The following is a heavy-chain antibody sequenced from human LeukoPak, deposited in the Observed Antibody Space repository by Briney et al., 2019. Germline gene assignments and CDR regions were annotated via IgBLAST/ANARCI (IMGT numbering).Heavy chain of an antibody. CDR2: IYYSGST. CDR3: ARQSIAVAGTHFDY. Sequence: PSETLSLTCTVSGGSISSSSYYWGWIRQPPGKGLEWIGSIYYSGSTYYNPSRKRRVPISVDTSKTKIPLELSSVTGADTAVYYSARQSIAVAGTHFDYWGQGTLVTVSS. J-gene: IGHJ4*02. V-gene: IGHV4-39*01. CDR1: GGSISSSSYY. D-gene: IGHD6-19*01.